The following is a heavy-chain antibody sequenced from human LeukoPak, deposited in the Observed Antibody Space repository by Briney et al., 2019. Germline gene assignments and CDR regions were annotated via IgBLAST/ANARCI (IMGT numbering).Heavy chain of an antibody. CDR2: VGGGGVKT. CDR1: GFTFSNYA. CDR3: AKRGDCSGTCTYDY. Sequence: GGSLRLSCAASGFTFSNYAIHWVRQAPGKGLEWVSIVGGGGVKTYYADSVKGRFTISRDNSKNTVYLQMNSLRAEDTAVYYCAKRGDCSGTCTYDYWGQGTLVTVSS. V-gene: IGHV3-23*01. J-gene: IGHJ4*02. D-gene: IGHD2-2*01.